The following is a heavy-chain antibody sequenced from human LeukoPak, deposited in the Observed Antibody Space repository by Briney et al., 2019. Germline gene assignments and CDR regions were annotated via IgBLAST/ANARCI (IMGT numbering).Heavy chain of an antibody. CDR2: IRYDGSNK. D-gene: IGHD3-10*01. J-gene: IGHJ4*02. CDR3: AKYQFLYYYGSGSLLGGFDY. Sequence: GGSLRLSCAASGFTFSSYGMHWVRQAPGKGLEWVAFIRYDGSNKYYADSVRGRFTISRDNSKNTLYLQMNSLRAEDTAVYYCAKYQFLYYYGSGSLLGGFDYWGQGTLVTVSS. V-gene: IGHV3-30*02. CDR1: GFTFSSYG.